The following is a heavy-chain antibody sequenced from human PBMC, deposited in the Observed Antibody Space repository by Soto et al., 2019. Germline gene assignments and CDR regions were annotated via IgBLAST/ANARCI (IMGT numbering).Heavy chain of an antibody. CDR1: GYSFTGYW. Sequence: AGESLKISCKGSGYSFTGYWIGWVRQMPGKGLEWMGIIYPGDSDTRYSPSFQGRVTISADKSISTAYLQWSSLKASDAAMYYCARSGDIVVVPAASGMDVWGQGTTVTVSS. CDR3: ARSGDIVVVPAASGMDV. CDR2: IYPGDSDT. J-gene: IGHJ6*02. V-gene: IGHV5-51*03. D-gene: IGHD2-2*01.